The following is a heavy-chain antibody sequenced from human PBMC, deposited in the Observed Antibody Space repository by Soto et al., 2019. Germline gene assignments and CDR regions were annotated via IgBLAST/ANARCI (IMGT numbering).Heavy chain of an antibody. V-gene: IGHV4-39*01. Sequence: SETLSITCTVSGGSISSSSYYWGWIRQPPGKGLEWIGSIFYSGSTYYNPSLKSRVTISVDTSKNQFSLKLSSVTAADTAVYYYACLFSGGYSYGFSSYGMDVWGEGATDTVTS. CDR2: IFYSGST. D-gene: IGHD5-18*01. J-gene: IGHJ6*01. CDR3: ACLFSGGYSYGFSSYGMDV. CDR1: GGSISSSSYY.